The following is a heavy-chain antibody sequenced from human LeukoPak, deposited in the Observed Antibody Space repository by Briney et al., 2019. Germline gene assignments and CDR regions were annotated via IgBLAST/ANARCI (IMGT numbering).Heavy chain of an antibody. CDR3: AKVFDWLSPGFDY. Sequence: ETLSLTCTVSGGSISSYYWSWIRQPPGKGLEWVSAVSGSGGSTYYADSVKGRFTISRDNSKNTLYLQMNSLRAEDTAVYYCAKVFDWLSPGFDYWGQGTLVTVSS. J-gene: IGHJ4*02. D-gene: IGHD3-9*01. CDR1: GGSISSYY. CDR2: VSGSGGST. V-gene: IGHV3-23*01.